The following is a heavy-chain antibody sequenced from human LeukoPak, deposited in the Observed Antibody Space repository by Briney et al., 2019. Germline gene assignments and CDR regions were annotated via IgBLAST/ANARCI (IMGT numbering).Heavy chain of an antibody. CDR3: TTEGPRLPSGY. J-gene: IGHJ4*02. Sequence: GGSLRLSCAASGFTFSSYSMNWVRQAPGKGLEWVGRIKSKTDGGTTDYAAPVKGRFTISRDDSKNTLYLQMNSLKTEDTAVYYCTTEGPRLPSGYWGQGTLVTVSS. CDR2: IKSKTDGGTT. V-gene: IGHV3-15*01. CDR1: GFTFSSYS. D-gene: IGHD5-12*01.